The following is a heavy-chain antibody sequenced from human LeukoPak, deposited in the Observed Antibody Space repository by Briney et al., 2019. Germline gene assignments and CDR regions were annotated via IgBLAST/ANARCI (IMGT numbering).Heavy chain of an antibody. CDR1: GFTFSTFG. CDR2: IWYDGSND. V-gene: IGHV3-33*06. J-gene: IGHJ5*02. CDR3: AKDLRRGGFDP. Sequence: GGSLRLSCAASGFTFSTFGMYWVRQAPGKGLEWVAVIWYDGSNDDYADSVKGRFTISRDNSKNTLYLQMNSLRAEDTAVYYCAKDLRRGGFDPWGQGTLVTVSS.